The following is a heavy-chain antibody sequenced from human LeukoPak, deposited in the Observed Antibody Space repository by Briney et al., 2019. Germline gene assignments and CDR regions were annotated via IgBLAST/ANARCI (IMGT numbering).Heavy chain of an antibody. J-gene: IGHJ4*02. CDR3: AKEYSGYDFDY. CDR2: TSGSGVNS. D-gene: IGHD5-12*01. CDR1: GFTFSSYD. V-gene: IGHV3-23*01. Sequence: GGSLRLSCAASGFTFSSYDMHWVRQAPGKGLEWVAATSGSGVNSYYADSVRGRFTISRDNSQNTLYLQMDSLRAEDTALYYCAKEYSGYDFDYWGQGTLSPSPQ.